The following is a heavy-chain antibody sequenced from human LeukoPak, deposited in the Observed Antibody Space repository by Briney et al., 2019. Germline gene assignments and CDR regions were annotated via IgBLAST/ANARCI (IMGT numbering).Heavy chain of an antibody. V-gene: IGHV4-59*01. CDR1: GGSISSYY. J-gene: IGHJ4*02. CDR2: IDYSGST. Sequence: SETLSLTCTVSGGSISSYYWNWIRQAPGKGLEWIGYIDYSGSTNYNPSLKSRVAILVDTSKNQFSLKLSSVTAADTAVYYCARRASSSWSYYSDYWGQGTLVTVSS. D-gene: IGHD6-13*01. CDR3: ARRASSSWSYYSDY.